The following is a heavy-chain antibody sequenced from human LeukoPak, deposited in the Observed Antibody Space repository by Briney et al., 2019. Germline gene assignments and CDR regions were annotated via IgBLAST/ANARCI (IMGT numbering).Heavy chain of an antibody. CDR1: GYSISSGYF. D-gene: IGHD2-21*02. CDR3: ARSPVVTAIWFDP. Sequence: SETLSLTCTVSGYSISSGYFWGWVRQAPGKGLEWIGSSYPSGSTYYNPSLKSRVTISVDTSKNQFSLKLSSVTAADTAVYYCARSPVVTAIWFDPWGQGTLVTVSS. CDR2: SYPSGST. V-gene: IGHV4-38-2*02. J-gene: IGHJ5*02.